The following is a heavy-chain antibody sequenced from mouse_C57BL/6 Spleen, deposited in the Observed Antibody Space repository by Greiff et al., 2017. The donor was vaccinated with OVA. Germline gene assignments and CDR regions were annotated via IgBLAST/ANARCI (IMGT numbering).Heavy chain of an antibody. D-gene: IGHD1-1*01. Sequence: EVQLQQSGPELVKPGASVKISCKASGYTFTDYYMNWVKQSHGKSLEWIGDINPNNGGTSYNQKFKGKATLTVDKSSSTAYMELRSLTSEDSAVYYCATGGSSYYFDYWGQGTTLTVSS. CDR3: ATGGSSYYFDY. J-gene: IGHJ2*01. V-gene: IGHV1-26*01. CDR1: GYTFTDYY. CDR2: INPNNGGT.